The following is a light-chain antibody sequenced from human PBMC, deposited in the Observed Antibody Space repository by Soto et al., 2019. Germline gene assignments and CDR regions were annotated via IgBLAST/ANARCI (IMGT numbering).Light chain of an antibody. V-gene: IGLV2-14*01. J-gene: IGLJ2*01. Sequence: QSALTQPASVSGSPGQSITISCTGTSSDVGAYNYVSWYQHHPGKAPKLMIYEVSNRPSGFSDRFSGSKSGNTASLTISGLQAEDEADYYCSSYTSNTTLVFGGGTKLTVL. CDR3: SSYTSNTTLV. CDR2: EVS. CDR1: SSDVGAYNY.